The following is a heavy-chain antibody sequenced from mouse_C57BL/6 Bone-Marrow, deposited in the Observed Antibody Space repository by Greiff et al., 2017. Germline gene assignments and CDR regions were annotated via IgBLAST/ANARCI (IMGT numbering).Heavy chain of an antibody. V-gene: IGHV1-55*01. CDR2: IYPGSGST. D-gene: IGHD1-1*01. Sequence: QVQLQQPGAELVKPGASVQMSCKASGYTFTSYWITWVKQRPGQGLEWIGDIYPGSGSTNYNEKFKSKATLTVDTSSSTAYMRLSSLTSEDSAVYYCARVSYYYGSSWFAYWGQGTLVTVSA. CDR3: ARVSYYYGSSWFAY. CDR1: GYTFTSYW. J-gene: IGHJ3*01.